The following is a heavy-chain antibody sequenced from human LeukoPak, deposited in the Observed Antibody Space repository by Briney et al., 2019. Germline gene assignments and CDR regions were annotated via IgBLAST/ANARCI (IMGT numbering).Heavy chain of an antibody. J-gene: IGHJ3*02. CDR1: GFTFSSFT. Sequence: PGGSLRLSCAASGFTFSSFTLSWVRQAPGKGLEWASAISGSGGSTYYADSVKGRFTISRDNSKNTLYLQMTSLRAEDTAVYYCARSYGYGVDAFDIWGQGTMVTVSS. V-gene: IGHV3-23*01. CDR2: ISGSGGST. CDR3: ARSYGYGVDAFDI. D-gene: IGHD5-18*01.